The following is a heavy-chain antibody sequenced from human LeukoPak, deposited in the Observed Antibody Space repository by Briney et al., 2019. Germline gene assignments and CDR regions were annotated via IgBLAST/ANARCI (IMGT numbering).Heavy chain of an antibody. Sequence: VGSLRLSCVASGFTFSAYNMNWVRQAPGEGLEWGSSIGGRGSDLFYADSVKGRFTISRDNAKKSLHLQMDSLTDEDPAVYYCARDPVRGSGSPGFQWGQGTLVTVSS. CDR3: ARDPVRGSGSPGFQ. CDR1: GFTFSAYN. V-gene: IGHV3-21*01. J-gene: IGHJ4*02. CDR2: IGGRGSDL. D-gene: IGHD3-10*01.